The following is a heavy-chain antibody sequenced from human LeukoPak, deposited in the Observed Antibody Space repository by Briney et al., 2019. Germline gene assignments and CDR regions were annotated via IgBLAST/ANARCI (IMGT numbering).Heavy chain of an antibody. CDR1: GFTFTKCA. CDR3: AGDRNSDWYSPLDY. D-gene: IGHD6-19*01. CDR2: ITATGDSA. Sequence: GGSLRLSCVASGFTFTKCAMSWIRQAPGKGLEWVAIITATGDSAYYADSVKGRFTISRDNSRNTVYMQMDSLRAEDTAIYYCAGDRNSDWYSPLDYWGQGSQVTVSP. V-gene: IGHV3-23*01. J-gene: IGHJ4*02.